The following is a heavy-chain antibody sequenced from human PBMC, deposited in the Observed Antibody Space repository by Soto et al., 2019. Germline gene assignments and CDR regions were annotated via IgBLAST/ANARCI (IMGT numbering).Heavy chain of an antibody. CDR2: IYHSGPT. V-gene: IGHV4-59*01. CDR3: ARGGRYRYGLDV. CDR1: GGSFSPYY. Sequence: QVQLQESGPGLVKPSETLFLTCTVSGGSFSPYYWSWIRQPPGQGLEWIGYIYHSGPTNYNPSLKSRLTISVDTSKNQLSLKLTSMTAADTAVYYCARGGRYRYGLDVWGQGTTVTVSS. D-gene: IGHD1-1*01. J-gene: IGHJ6*02.